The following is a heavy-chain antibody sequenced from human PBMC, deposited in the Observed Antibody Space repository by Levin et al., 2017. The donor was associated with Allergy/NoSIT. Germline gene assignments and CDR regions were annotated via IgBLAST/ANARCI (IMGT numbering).Heavy chain of an antibody. D-gene: IGHD1-1*01. CDR1: GGSITNYY. J-gene: IGHJ5*02. CDR3: ARQAQVHGNWFDT. V-gene: IGHV4-59*08. CDR2: ISYSGST. Sequence: SETLSLTCTVSGGSITNYYWSWIRQPPGKGLEWIGYVGYISYSGSTNYNPSLKSRVTMSVDTSKNQFSLKLGSVTAADTAVYYCARQAQVHGNWFDTWGQGTLVTVSS.